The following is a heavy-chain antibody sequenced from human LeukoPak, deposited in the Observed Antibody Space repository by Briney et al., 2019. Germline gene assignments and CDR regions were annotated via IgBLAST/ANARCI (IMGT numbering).Heavy chain of an antibody. D-gene: IGHD3-10*01. Sequence: ASVKVSCKASGYTFTNYGISWVRQAPGQGLEWMAWINPYNGNTNYLQEFPGRVTMTTDTSTSTAYMELRSLRSDDTAVYYCARRGRNYYGSGSPTDDALDVWGQGTMVTVSS. CDR3: ARRGRNYYGSGSPTDDALDV. CDR1: GYTFTNYG. J-gene: IGHJ3*01. CDR2: INPYNGNT. V-gene: IGHV1-18*01.